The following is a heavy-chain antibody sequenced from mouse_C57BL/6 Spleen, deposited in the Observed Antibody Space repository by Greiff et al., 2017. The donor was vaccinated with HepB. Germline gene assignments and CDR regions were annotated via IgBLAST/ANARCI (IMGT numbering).Heavy chain of an antibody. CDR1: GYTFTSYW. CDR2: IDPSDSYT. J-gene: IGHJ2*01. Sequence: VQLQQPGAELVMPGASVKLSCKASGYTFTSYWMHWVKQRPGQGLEWIGEIDPSDSYTNYNQKFKGKSTLTVDKSSSTAYMQLSSLTSEDSAVYYCARRVGSSLYYFDYWGQGTTLTVSS. D-gene: IGHD1-1*01. CDR3: ARRVGSSLYYFDY. V-gene: IGHV1-69*01.